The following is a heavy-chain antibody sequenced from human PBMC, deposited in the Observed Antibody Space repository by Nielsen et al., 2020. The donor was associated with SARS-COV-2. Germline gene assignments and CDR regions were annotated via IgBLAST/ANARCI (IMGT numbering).Heavy chain of an antibody. D-gene: IGHD3-22*01. V-gene: IGHV2-5*02. CDR2: IYWDDDR. J-gene: IGHJ4*02. Sequence: SGPTLVKPTQTLTLTCTFSGFSLSTHGVAVGWIRQPPGKALEWLALIYWDDDRRYSPSLKSRLTISKDTSKSQVVLTMTNMDPVDTATYYCARIRYYYDSSGYSYYFDYWGQGTLVTVSS. CDR3: ARIRYYYDSSGYSYYFDY. CDR1: GFSLSTHGVA.